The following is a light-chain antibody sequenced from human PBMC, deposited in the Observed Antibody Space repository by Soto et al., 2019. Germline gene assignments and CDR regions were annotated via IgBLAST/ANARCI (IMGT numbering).Light chain of an antibody. Sequence: DIQMTRSASSLSASVGDRVTITCQASHDIKKYLNWFQEKRGKAPKLLIYDASNLQTGVPSRFSGSGSGTHFTFTISSLQPEDIATYYCQRYDSLPPTFGQGTRLDIK. J-gene: IGKJ5*01. CDR2: DAS. CDR3: QRYDSLPPT. V-gene: IGKV1-33*01. CDR1: HDIKKY.